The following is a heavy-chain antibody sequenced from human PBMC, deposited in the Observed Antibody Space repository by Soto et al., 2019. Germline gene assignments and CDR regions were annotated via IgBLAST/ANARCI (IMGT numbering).Heavy chain of an antibody. V-gene: IGHV3-48*03. CDR3: ARGYYAGCHFGY. Sequence: EVQLVESGGGLVQPGGSLRLSCEASGFTFSRDEMNWVRQAPGKGLEWIAYIQNHGYSTHYADSVKGRFTISRDNAKNTLYLQMSSLTAEDTAIYYCARGYYAGCHFGYWGQGVLVTVSS. CDR2: IQNHGYST. D-gene: IGHD3-3*01. J-gene: IGHJ4*02. CDR1: GFTFSRDE.